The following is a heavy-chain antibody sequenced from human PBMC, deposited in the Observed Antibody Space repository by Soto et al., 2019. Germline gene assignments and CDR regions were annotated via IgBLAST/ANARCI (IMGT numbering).Heavy chain of an antibody. CDR1: GFTFSNYA. CDR3: STGRQMGY. D-gene: IGHD7-27*01. V-gene: IGHV3-23*01. Sequence: EVQVLESGGDLVQPGGSLRLSCAASGFTFSNYAMTWVRQAPGKGLEWVSTISGSGDSIYYADSVKGRFTISRDNSKHTLYLQVNSLRADDWAVYYCSTGRQMGYWGQGTLVIVSS. CDR2: ISGSGDSI. J-gene: IGHJ4*02.